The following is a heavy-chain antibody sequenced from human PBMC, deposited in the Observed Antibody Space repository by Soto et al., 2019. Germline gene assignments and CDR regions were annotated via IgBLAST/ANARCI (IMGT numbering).Heavy chain of an antibody. D-gene: IGHD5-12*01. CDR3: ARVRGGYDSPIDY. CDR1: GGSFGGYY. CDR2: INNSGST. V-gene: IGHV4-34*01. Sequence: SETLSLTCAVYGGSFGGYYWSWIRQPPGKGLEWIGEINNSGSTNYNPSLKSRVTISVDTSKNQFSLKLSSVTAADTAVYYCARVRGGYDSPIDYWGQGTLVTVSS. J-gene: IGHJ4*02.